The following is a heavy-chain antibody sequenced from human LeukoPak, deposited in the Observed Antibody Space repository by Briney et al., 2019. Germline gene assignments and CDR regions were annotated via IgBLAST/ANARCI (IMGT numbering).Heavy chain of an antibody. V-gene: IGHV4-30-2*01. CDR3: ARDTGAADY. CDR1: GGSISSGGYY. J-gene: IGHJ4*02. Sequence: SETLSLTCTVSGGSISSGGYYWSWIRQPPGKGLEWIGYIYHSGSTYYNPSLKSRVTISVDRPKNQFSLKLSSVTAADTAVYYCARDTGAADYWGQGTLVTVSS. D-gene: IGHD2-8*02. CDR2: IYHSGST.